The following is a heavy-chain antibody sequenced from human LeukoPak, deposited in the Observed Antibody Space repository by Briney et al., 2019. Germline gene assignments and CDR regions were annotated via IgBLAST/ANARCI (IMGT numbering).Heavy chain of an antibody. D-gene: IGHD3-16*02. CDR2: IRYDESKT. CDR3: AKSVIPSSYQGTYYMDV. CDR1: GFAFSSYC. Sequence: TGGSLRLSCAASGFAFSSYCMHWVRQAPGEGLGWVAFIRYDESKTFYGDSVKGRFTISRDNSKNTVHLQMNSLRPEDAALYFCAKSVIPSSYQGTYYMDVWGKGTMVTVSS. J-gene: IGHJ6*03. V-gene: IGHV3-30*02.